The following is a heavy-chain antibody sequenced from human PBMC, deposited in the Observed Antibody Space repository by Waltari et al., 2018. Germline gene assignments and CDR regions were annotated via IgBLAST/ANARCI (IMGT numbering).Heavy chain of an antibody. CDR2: IKQDGSEK. Sequence: EVQLVESGGGLVQPGGSLRLSCAASGFTFSSYWMSWFRQAPGKGLEWVANIKQDGSEKYYVDSVKGRFTISRDNAKNSLYLQMNSLRAEDTAVYYCARSPSIVVITYFDYWGQGTLVTVSS. J-gene: IGHJ4*02. CDR3: ARSPSIVVITYFDY. CDR1: GFTFSSYW. D-gene: IGHD3-22*01. V-gene: IGHV3-7*01.